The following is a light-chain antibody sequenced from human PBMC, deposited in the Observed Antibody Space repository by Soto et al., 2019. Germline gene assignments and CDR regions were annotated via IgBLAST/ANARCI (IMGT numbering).Light chain of an antibody. V-gene: IGLV2-14*01. CDR1: SSDVGGYNY. CDR3: SSYTSSSPLYV. CDR2: EVS. J-gene: IGLJ1*01. Sequence: QSALTQPASVSGSPVQSITISCTGTSSDVGGYNYVSWYQQHPGKAPKLMIYEVSNRPSGVSNRFSGSKSGNTASLTISWLQAEDEADYYCSSYTSSSPLYVFGTGTKVTVL.